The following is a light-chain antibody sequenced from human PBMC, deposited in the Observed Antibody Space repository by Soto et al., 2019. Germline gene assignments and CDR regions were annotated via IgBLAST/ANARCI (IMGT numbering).Light chain of an antibody. Sequence: DIVMTQSPDSLAVSLGGRATINCKSSQSVLYSSNNKNYLVWYQQKPGQPPKLLIYWASTRESGVPDRFSGSGSGTDFTLTINSLQAEDVAVYYCQQYYSTPLTFGGGTKVDIK. CDR3: QQYYSTPLT. CDR2: WAS. J-gene: IGKJ4*01. V-gene: IGKV4-1*01. CDR1: QSVLYSSNNKNY.